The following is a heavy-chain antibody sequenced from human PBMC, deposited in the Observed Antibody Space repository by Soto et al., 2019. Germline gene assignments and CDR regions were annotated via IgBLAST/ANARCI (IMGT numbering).Heavy chain of an antibody. CDR3: AAALAHNIVPDLVVAGQGGFDY. Sequence: QMQLVQSGPEVKKPGTSVKVSCKASGFTFTSSAMQWVRQARGQRLEWIGWIVVGSGNTNYAQKFQERVTITRDMSTSTAYMELSSLRSEDTAVYYCAAALAHNIVPDLVVAGQGGFDYWGQGTLVTVSS. J-gene: IGHJ4*02. D-gene: IGHD6-19*01. CDR2: IVVGSGNT. V-gene: IGHV1-58*02. CDR1: GFTFTSSA.